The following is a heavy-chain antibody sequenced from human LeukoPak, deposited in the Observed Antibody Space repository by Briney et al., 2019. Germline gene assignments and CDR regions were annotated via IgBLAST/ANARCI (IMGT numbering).Heavy chain of an antibody. CDR2: IIPIFGTA. CDR1: GGTFSSYA. CDR3: ARRPRLSDAFDI. D-gene: IGHD4/OR15-4a*01. J-gene: IGHJ3*02. V-gene: IGHV1-69*13. Sequence: SVKVSCKASGGTFSSYAISWVRQAPGQGLEWMGEIIPIFGTANYAQKFQGRVTITADESTSTAYMELSSLRSEDTAVYYCARRPRLSDAFDIWGQGTMVTVSS.